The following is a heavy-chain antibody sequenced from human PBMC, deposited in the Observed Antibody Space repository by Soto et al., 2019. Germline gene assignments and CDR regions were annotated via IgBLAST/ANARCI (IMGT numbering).Heavy chain of an antibody. CDR2: ISADNGNG. CDR1: GYRFSDNG. Sequence: QVQLVQSGGEVKKPGASVKVSCKASGYRFSDNGISWVRQAPGQGLEWMGWISADNGNGNYGQKFQGSVTMTTDTSTSSVYMEMRSLRSDDTAGYYCARDISGSRDYSYWGQGTLVTVS. J-gene: IGHJ4*02. CDR3: ARDISGSRDYSY. D-gene: IGHD3-22*01. V-gene: IGHV1-18*04.